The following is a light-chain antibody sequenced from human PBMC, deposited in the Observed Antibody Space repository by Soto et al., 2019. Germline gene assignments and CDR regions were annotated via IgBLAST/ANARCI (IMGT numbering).Light chain of an antibody. CDR3: QQSYSTPQIT. Sequence: DIQMTQSPSSLSASVGDRVTITCRASQSISSYLNWYQQKPGKAPKLLIYAASSLQSGVPSRFSGSGSGTDFTLTISSLKPEDFANYYCQQSYSTPQITFGHGTRLEIK. V-gene: IGKV1-39*01. CDR2: AAS. J-gene: IGKJ5*01. CDR1: QSISSY.